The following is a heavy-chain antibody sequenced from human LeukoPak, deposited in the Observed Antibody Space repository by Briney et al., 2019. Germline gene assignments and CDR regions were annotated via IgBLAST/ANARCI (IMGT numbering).Heavy chain of an antibody. D-gene: IGHD2-2*01. J-gene: IGHJ4*02. CDR1: GFTFSSYW. Sequence: GGSLRLSCAASGFTFSSYWMSWVRQAPGKGLEWVGRIKSKTDGGTTDYAAPVKGRFTISRDDSKNTLYLQMNSLKTEDTAVYYCTTDPPSYCSSTSCLMYYFDYWGQGTLVTVSS. CDR2: IKSKTDGGTT. V-gene: IGHV3-15*01. CDR3: TTDPPSYCSSTSCLMYYFDY.